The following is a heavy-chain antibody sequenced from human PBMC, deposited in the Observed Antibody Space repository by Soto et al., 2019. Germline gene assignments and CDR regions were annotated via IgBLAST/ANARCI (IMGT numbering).Heavy chain of an antibody. CDR3: ATAGMGLTLYYSWRGIDV. CDR2: MFYGGST. D-gene: IGHD3-22*01. J-gene: IGHJ6*02. V-gene: IGHV3-66*01. Sequence: EVQLVESGGGLVQPGGSLRLSCAASGFTVSTKYMTWVRQAPGKGLEWGSVMFYGGSTYYAASVKGRFTITRDDSKNTLFLQMNSLRAEDTAVYYCATAGMGLTLYYSWRGIDVWGQGTTVTVSS. CDR1: GFTVSTKY.